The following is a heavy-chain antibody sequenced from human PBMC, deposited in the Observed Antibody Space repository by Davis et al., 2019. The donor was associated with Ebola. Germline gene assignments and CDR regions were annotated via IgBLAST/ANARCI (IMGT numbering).Heavy chain of an antibody. Sequence: ASVKVSCKASGYTFTNYGITWVRQAPGQGLEWVGWINPHNGNTNYAQNVQGRVTMTTDTSTSTAYTEVGSLRSDDTAVYYCARAQFPTTSDHWGQGTLVTVS. D-gene: IGHD1-1*01. CDR3: ARAQFPTTSDH. V-gene: IGHV1-18*04. J-gene: IGHJ4*02. CDR2: INPHNGNT. CDR1: GYTFTNYG.